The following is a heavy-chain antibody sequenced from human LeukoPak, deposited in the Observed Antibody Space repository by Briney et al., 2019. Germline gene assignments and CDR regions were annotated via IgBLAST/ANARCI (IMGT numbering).Heavy chain of an antibody. J-gene: IGHJ6*03. D-gene: IGHD2-2*01. CDR1: GFTFSSYA. Sequence: GGSLRLSCAASGFTFSSYAMSWVRQAPGEGLEWVSAISGSGGSTYYADSVKGRFTISRDNSKNTLYLQMNSLRAEDTAVYYCAKDHLVVVPAASYMDVWGKGTTVTVSS. CDR2: ISGSGGST. CDR3: AKDHLVVVPAASYMDV. V-gene: IGHV3-23*01.